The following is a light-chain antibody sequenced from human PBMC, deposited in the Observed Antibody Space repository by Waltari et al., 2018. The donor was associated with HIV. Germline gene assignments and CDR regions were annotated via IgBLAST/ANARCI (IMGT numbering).Light chain of an antibody. V-gene: IGLV3-1*01. CDR1: KLGDKY. CDR3: QAWDSSTCV. J-gene: IGLJ2*01. CDR2: QDT. Sequence: SYDLTQPPSVSVSPGQPVNIPCSGDKLGDKYACWYQRKPGQSPVLVIYQDTKRPSGIPERFSGSNSGNTASLTISGTQAMDEADYYCQAWDSSTCVFGGGTKLTVL.